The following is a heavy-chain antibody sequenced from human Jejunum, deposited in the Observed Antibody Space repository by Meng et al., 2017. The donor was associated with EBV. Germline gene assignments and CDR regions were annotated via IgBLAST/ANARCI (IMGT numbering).Heavy chain of an antibody. Sequence: QLQLQESGLGLVKPSETLSLTCTVSGDSISNGDYYWDWIRQSPGKGLEWIASIHRGGSTYYDPSLKSRVTISLDTSKNQFSLKLNSVTAADTAVYYCARDPAYPRGRFNSWGQGTLGTVAS. J-gene: IGHJ4*02. CDR2: IHRGGST. CDR3: ARDPAYPRGRFNS. CDR1: GDSISNGDYY. D-gene: IGHD3-10*01. V-gene: IGHV4-39*07.